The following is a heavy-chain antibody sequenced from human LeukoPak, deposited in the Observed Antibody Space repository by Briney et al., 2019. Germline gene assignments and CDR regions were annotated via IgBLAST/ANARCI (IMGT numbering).Heavy chain of an antibody. V-gene: IGHV3-30*02. CDR3: ARADYYDTVFDY. D-gene: IGHD3-22*01. Sequence: GGSLRLSCAASGFTFSNFGMHWVRQAPGKGLEWVAFIRFDGTSEFYADSVKARFTISRDNSKNTLYLQMNSLRAEDTAVYYCARADYYDTVFDYWGQGTLVTVSS. J-gene: IGHJ4*02. CDR2: IRFDGTSE. CDR1: GFTFSNFG.